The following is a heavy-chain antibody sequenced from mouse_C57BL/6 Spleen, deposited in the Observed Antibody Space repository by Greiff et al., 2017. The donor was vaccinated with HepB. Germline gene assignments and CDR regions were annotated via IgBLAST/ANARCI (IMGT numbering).Heavy chain of an antibody. Sequence: VQLQQSGAELVMPGASVKLSCKASGYTFTSYWMHWVKQRPGQGLEWIGEIHPYGSNTNYNQKFKGKSTVTVDKSSSTAYMQLSSLTSEDSAVYCCAGGYFDDWGTGTTVTVSS. CDR1: GYTFTSYW. CDR2: IHPYGSNT. V-gene: IGHV1-69*01. J-gene: IGHJ1*03. CDR3: AGGYFDD.